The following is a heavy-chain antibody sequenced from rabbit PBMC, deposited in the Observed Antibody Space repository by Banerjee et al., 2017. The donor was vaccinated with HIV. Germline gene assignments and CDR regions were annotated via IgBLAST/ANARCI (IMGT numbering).Heavy chain of an antibody. V-gene: IGHV1S40*01. CDR1: GFSFSSYYY. J-gene: IGHJ4*01. Sequence: QSLEESGGDLVKPGASLTLTCTASGFSFSSYYYMCWVRQAPGKGLEWIGFINSGSGSTYYASWAKGRFTISKTSSTTVTLQMTSLTAADTATYFCARNNRLWGPGTLVTVS. CDR3: ARNNRL. CDR2: INSGSGST.